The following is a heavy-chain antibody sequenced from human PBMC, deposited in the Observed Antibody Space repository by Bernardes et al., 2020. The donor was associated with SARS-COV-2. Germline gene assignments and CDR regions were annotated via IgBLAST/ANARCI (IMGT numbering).Heavy chain of an antibody. CDR3: AKGRDGYNVQVGAEFDY. Sequence: GGSLRLSCAASGFTFSSYGMHWVRQAPGKGLEWVAVISYDGSNKFYADSLQGRFTISRDNSKNTLYLQMDTLRVEDTAVYYCAKGRDGYNVQVGAEFDYWGQGTLVTVSS. D-gene: IGHD5-18*01. CDR1: GFTFSSYG. J-gene: IGHJ4*02. CDR2: ISYDGSNK. V-gene: IGHV3-30*18.